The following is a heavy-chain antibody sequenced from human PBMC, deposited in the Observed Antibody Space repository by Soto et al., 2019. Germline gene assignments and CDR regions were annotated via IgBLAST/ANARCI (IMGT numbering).Heavy chain of an antibody. V-gene: IGHV1-46*03. D-gene: IGHD3-9*01. Sequence: QVQLVQSGAEVKKPGASVKVSCKASGFTFTSYYMHWVRQAPGQGLEWMGIINPSGGSTSYAQKFQGRVTMTRDTSTSTVYMELSSLRSEDTAVYYCARDSSPDDILTGYSPNWFDPWGQGTLVTVSS. CDR3: ARDSSPDDILTGYSPNWFDP. CDR1: GFTFTSYY. J-gene: IGHJ5*02. CDR2: INPSGGST.